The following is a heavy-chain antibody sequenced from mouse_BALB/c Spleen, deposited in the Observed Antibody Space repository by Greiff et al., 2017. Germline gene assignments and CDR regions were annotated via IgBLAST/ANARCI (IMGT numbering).Heavy chain of an antibody. CDR3: ARWANWDVGYAMDY. D-gene: IGHD4-1*01. J-gene: IGHJ4*01. CDR2: IAPGSGST. CDR1: GYTFTSYW. Sequence: DLVKPGASVKLSCKASGYTFTSYWINWIKQRPGQGLEWIGRIAPGSGSTYYNEMFKGKATLTVDTSSSTAYIQLSSLSSEDSAVYFCARWANWDVGYAMDYWDQGTSVTVSS. V-gene: IGHV1S41*01.